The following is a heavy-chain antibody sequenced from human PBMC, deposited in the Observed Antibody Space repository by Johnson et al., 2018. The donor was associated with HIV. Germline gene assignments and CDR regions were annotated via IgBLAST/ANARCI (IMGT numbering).Heavy chain of an antibody. Sequence: QVQLVESGGGVVQPGGSLRLSCAASGFTFSSYGMHWVRQAPGKGLEWVASISYDGSNKYYADSVKGRFTISRDNSKNTLYLQMTSLRAEDTAGYYCARDPNDYDSAAFDIWGQGTMVTVSS. CDR1: GFTFSSYG. CDR3: ARDPNDYDSAAFDI. J-gene: IGHJ3*02. V-gene: IGHV3-30*19. D-gene: IGHD3-22*01. CDR2: ISYDGSNK.